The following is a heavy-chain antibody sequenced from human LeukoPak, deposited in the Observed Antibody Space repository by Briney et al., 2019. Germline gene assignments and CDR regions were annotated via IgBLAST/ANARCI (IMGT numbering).Heavy chain of an antibody. Sequence: PSETLSLTCAVYGGSFSGYCWSWIRQPPGKGLEWIREINHSGSTNYNPSLKSRVTISVDTSKDQFSLKLSSVTAADTAVYYCASLEWLPYYFDYWGQGTLVTVSS. CDR1: GGSFSGYC. D-gene: IGHD3-3*01. CDR2: INHSGST. V-gene: IGHV4-34*01. CDR3: ASLEWLPYYFDY. J-gene: IGHJ4*01.